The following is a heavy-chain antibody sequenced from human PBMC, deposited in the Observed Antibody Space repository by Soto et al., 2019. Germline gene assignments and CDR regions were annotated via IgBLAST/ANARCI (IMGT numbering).Heavy chain of an antibody. Sequence: PGGSLRLSCAASGFTFSSYSLYWVRQAPGKGLEWVSYISTSGRYIYYADSVKGRFTISRDNAKSSLYLQMNSLRAEDTAVYYCARGELRFLEWLLPYFDYWGQGTLVTVSS. D-gene: IGHD3-3*01. CDR2: ISTSGRYI. J-gene: IGHJ4*02. V-gene: IGHV3-21*01. CDR3: ARGELRFLEWLLPYFDY. CDR1: GFTFSSYS.